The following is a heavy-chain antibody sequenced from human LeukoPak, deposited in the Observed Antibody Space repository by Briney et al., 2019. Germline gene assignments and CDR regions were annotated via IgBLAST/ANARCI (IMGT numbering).Heavy chain of an antibody. CDR2: IYYSGST. Sequence: SQTLSLTCTVSGGSISSGDYYWSWIRQPPGKVLEWIGYIYYSGSTYYNPSLKSRVTISVDTSKNQFSLKLSSVTAADTAVYYCARTILRFTGEFDIWGQGTMVTVSS. D-gene: IGHD1-26*01. V-gene: IGHV4-30-4*01. CDR1: GGSISSGDYY. J-gene: IGHJ3*02. CDR3: ARTILRFTGEFDI.